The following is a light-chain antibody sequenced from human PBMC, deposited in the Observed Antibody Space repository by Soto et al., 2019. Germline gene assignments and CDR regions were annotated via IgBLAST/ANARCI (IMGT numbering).Light chain of an antibody. V-gene: IGLV2-11*01. CDR2: DVN. J-gene: IGLJ1*01. CDR1: SSDVGGYNS. Sequence: QSALTQPRSVSGSPRQSVTISCTGTSSDVGGYNSVSWYQQHPGKAPKVMIYDVNKRPSGVPDRFSGSKSGNTASLTISGLQAEDEADFYCAAWDDSLNGCVFGTGTKLTVL. CDR3: AAWDDSLNGCV.